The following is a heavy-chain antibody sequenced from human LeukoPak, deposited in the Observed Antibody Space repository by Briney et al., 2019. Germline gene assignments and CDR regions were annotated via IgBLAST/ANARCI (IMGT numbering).Heavy chain of an antibody. Sequence: GGSLRLSCAASGFTFSSYAMHWVRQAPGKGLEWVAVISYDGSNKYYTDSVKGRFTISRDNSKNTLYLQMNSLRAEDTAVYYCAREGYYDSSGPFDYWGQGTLVTVSS. J-gene: IGHJ4*02. V-gene: IGHV3-30-3*01. CDR2: ISYDGSNK. D-gene: IGHD3-22*01. CDR1: GFTFSSYA. CDR3: AREGYYDSSGPFDY.